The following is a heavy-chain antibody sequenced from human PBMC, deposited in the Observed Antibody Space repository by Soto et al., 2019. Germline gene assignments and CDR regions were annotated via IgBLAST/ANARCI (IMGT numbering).Heavy chain of an antibody. J-gene: IGHJ4*02. CDR3: MVSSGWYAGDY. CDR1: GYTFTGYY. D-gene: IGHD6-19*01. CDR2: INPNSGGT. Sequence: ASVKVSCNASGYTFTGYYMHWVRQAPGQGLEWMGWINPNSGGTNYAQKFQGRVTMTRDTSISTAYMELSRLRSDDTAVYYCMVSSGWYAGDYWGQGTLVTVSS. V-gene: IGHV1-2*02.